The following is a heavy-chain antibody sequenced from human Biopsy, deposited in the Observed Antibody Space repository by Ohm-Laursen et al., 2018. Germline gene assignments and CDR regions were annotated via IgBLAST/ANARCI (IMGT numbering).Heavy chain of an antibody. V-gene: IGHV4-4*07. CDR3: ASVVLGPTNDAFDL. J-gene: IGHJ3*01. CDR1: GGDINNYY. D-gene: IGHD3-22*01. Sequence: GTLSLTCYVSGGDINNYYWSWIRQPAGKGLEWIGRIYPGGSTNYNPSLKSQVTMSVDTSKKQLSLRRRSVTAADTAMYYCASVVLGPTNDAFDLWGQGTMVGVSS. CDR2: IYPGGST.